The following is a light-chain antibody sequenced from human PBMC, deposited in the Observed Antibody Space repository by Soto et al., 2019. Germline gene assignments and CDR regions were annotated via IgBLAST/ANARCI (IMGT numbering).Light chain of an antibody. J-gene: IGKJ3*01. V-gene: IGKV3-15*01. CDR3: QEYSKWPLFT. CDR1: QSVSTN. CDR2: AAS. Sequence: EIVMTQSPGILSVSPGDRATLSCRASQSVSTNLAWYLQKPGQAPTLLIYAASTRATGIPARFTGSGSGTDFTLTISSLQSEDFAVYYCQEYSKWPLFTFGPGTRVDIK.